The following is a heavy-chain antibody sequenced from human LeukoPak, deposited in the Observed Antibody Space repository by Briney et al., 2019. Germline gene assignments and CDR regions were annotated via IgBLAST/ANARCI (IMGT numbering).Heavy chain of an antibody. CDR1: GFTFDDYA. CDR2: ISWNSGSI. D-gene: IGHD6-19*01. Sequence: GRSLRLSCAASGFTFDDYAMHWVRQAPGKGLEWVSGISWNSGSIGYADSVKGRFTISRDNAKNSLYLQMNSLRAEDTALYYCAKGEPPKQWLVFLDYWGQGTLVTVSS. V-gene: IGHV3-9*01. CDR3: AKGEPPKQWLVFLDY. J-gene: IGHJ4*02.